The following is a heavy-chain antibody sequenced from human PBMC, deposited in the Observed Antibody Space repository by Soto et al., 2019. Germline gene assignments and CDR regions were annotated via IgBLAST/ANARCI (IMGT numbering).Heavy chain of an antibody. Sequence: GGSLRLSCAASGFTFSSYGMHWVRQAPGKGLEWVAVIWYDGSNKYYADSVKGRFTISRDNSKNTLYLQMNSLRAEDTAVYYCARDFMVRGVILYYGMDVWGQGTTVTVSS. J-gene: IGHJ6*02. CDR1: GFTFSSYG. V-gene: IGHV3-33*01. CDR3: ARDFMVRGVILYYGMDV. CDR2: IWYDGSNK. D-gene: IGHD3-10*01.